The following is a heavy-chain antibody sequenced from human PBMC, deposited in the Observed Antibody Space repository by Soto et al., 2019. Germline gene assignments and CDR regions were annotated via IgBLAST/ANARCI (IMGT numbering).Heavy chain of an antibody. Sequence: ASVKVSCKASGYTFTNNDVSWVRQATGQGLEWMGWMNPGSGDTGYAQRFQGRVTMTRDISIATAYMELNSLTSEDTAIYYCARMESFGSLNWFDSWGPGTLVTVSS. V-gene: IGHV1-8*02. D-gene: IGHD5-18*01. J-gene: IGHJ5*01. CDR3: ARMESFGSLNWFDS. CDR2: MNPGSGDT. CDR1: GYTFTNND.